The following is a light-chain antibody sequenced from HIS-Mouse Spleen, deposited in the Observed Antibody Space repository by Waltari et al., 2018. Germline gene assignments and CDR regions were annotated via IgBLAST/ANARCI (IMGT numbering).Light chain of an antibody. CDR3: AAWDDSLNGPV. Sequence: QSVLTQPPSASGTPGQRVTISCSGSTSTTGSNTVNGYQHPPGTAPKLLIYSKNQRPSGVPDRFSGSKSGTSASLAISGLQSEDEADYYCAAWDDSLNGPVFGGGTKLTVL. CDR2: SKN. J-gene: IGLJ3*02. V-gene: IGLV1-44*01. CDR1: TSTTGSNT.